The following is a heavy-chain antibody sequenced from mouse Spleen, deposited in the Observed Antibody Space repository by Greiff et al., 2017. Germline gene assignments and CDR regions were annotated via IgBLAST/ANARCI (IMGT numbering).Heavy chain of an antibody. CDR1: GFTFSSYA. D-gene: IGHD3-3*01. CDR3: ARGTSSAGTAFAY. Sequence: EVKLMESGGGLVKPGGSLKLSCAASGFTFSSYAMSWVRQTPEKRLEWVATISSGGSYTYYPDSVKGRFTISRDNAKNTLYLQMSSLRSEDTAMYYCARGTSSAGTAFAYWGQGTLVTVSA. J-gene: IGHJ3*01. V-gene: IGHV5-9-1*01. CDR2: ISSGGSYT.